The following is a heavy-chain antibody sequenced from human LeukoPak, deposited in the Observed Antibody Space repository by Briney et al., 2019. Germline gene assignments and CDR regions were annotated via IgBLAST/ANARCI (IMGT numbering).Heavy chain of an antibody. CDR2: ISYDGSNK. V-gene: IGHV3-30*03. J-gene: IGHJ4*02. Sequence: GGSLRLSCAASGFTFSSYGMHWVRQAPGKGLEWVAVISYDGSNKYYADSVKGRFTISRDNSKNTLYLQMNSLRAEDTAAYYCARATFSNDYGDYFFDYWGQGTLVTVSS. CDR3: ARATFSNDYGDYFFDY. D-gene: IGHD4-17*01. CDR1: GFTFSSYG.